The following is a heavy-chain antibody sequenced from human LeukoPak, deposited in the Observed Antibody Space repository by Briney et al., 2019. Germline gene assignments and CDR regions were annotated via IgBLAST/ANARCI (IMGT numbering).Heavy chain of an antibody. V-gene: IGHV3-48*01. J-gene: IGHJ6*03. Sequence: GGSLRLSSAASGFTFSSYSMKWIRQAPGKGLEWVSYISSSSSTIYYADSVRGRFTISRDNAKNSLYLQMNSLRAEDTAVYYCARVGYCSGGSCYYYYHYYMDVWGKGTTVTVSS. CDR3: ARVGYCSGGSCYYYYHYYMDV. CDR1: GFTFSSYS. D-gene: IGHD2-15*01. CDR2: ISSSSSTI.